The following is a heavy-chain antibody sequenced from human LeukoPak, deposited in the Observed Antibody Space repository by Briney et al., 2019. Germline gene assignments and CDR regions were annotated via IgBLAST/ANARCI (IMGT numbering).Heavy chain of an antibody. D-gene: IGHD3-22*01. V-gene: IGHV4-59*01. CDR2: FYHSGST. J-gene: IGHJ4*02. Sequence: SETLSLTCSVSGGFNTHYYWSWIRQPPGKGLEWIGYFYHSGSTNYNPSLKSRVTISVDTSKNHFSLKLSSATAADTAVYYCARGQWLPVFDFWGLGTLVTVSS. CDR3: ARGQWLPVFDF. CDR1: GGFNTHYY.